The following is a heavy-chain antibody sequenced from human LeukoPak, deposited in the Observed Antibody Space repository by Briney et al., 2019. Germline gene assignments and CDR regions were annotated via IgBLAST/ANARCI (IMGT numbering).Heavy chain of an antibody. Sequence: PSETLSLTCTVSGGSISSGGTYYWSWIRQPAGKGLEWIERIYTSGSTNYNPSLKSRVTISVDTSKNQFSLKLSSVTAADTAVYYCARGRYTSGWYPDYFDFWGQGTRVTVSS. CDR1: GGSISSGGTYY. V-gene: IGHV4-61*02. CDR2: IYTSGST. CDR3: ARGRYTSGWYPDYFDF. J-gene: IGHJ4*02. D-gene: IGHD6-19*01.